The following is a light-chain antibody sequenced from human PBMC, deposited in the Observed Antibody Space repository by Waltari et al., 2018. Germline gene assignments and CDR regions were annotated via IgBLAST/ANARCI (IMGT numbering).Light chain of an antibody. J-gene: IGLJ2*01. CDR1: IHDAGGYEH. Sequence: QSPLTQPASVSGPPGTSITISCTDTIHDAGGYEHVSWYQHHPGKAPRLMIYDVTKRPSGVSDRFSGSKSGNTASLTISGLQAEDESDYYCSSYTSSSTLSFGGGTKLTVL. V-gene: IGLV2-14*03. CDR3: SSYTSSSTLS. CDR2: DVT.